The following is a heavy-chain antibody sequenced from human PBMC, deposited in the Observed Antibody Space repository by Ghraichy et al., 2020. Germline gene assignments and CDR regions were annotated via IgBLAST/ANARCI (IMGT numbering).Heavy chain of an antibody. CDR2: VWYDGNIT. CDR3: ARSVTVTPRAGYFDL. J-gene: IGHJ2*01. CDR1: GFTFRSYG. D-gene: IGHD4-17*01. V-gene: IGHV3-33*01. Sequence: GGSLRLSCEASGFTFRSYGMHWVRQAPGKGLEWVALVWYDGNITDYVCSVKGRFTISRDNSKNTLALQMNSLRAEDTAVYYCARSVTVTPRAGYFDLWGRGTPVTVSS.